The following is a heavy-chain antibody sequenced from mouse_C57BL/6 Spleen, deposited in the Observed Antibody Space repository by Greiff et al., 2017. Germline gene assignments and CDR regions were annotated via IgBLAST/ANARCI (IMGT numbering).Heavy chain of an antibody. CDR2: IWSGGST. CDR1: GFSLTSYG. J-gene: IGHJ4*01. Sequence: QVQLQQSGPGLVQPSQSLSITCTVSGFSLTSYGVNWVRQSPGKGLEWLGVIWSGGSTDYNAAFISRLSISKDNSKSQVFFKMNSLQADDTAIYYCARAGTRSDYVGYAMDYWGQGTSVTVSS. D-gene: IGHD3-2*02. CDR3: ARAGTRSDYVGYAMDY. V-gene: IGHV2-2*01.